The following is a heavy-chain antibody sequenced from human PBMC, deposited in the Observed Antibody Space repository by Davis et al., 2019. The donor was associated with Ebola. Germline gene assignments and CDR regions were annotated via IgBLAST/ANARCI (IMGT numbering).Heavy chain of an antibody. J-gene: IGHJ4*02. CDR2: ISGSGGST. Sequence: GESLKISCAASGFTFSSYAMSWVRQAPGKGLEWVSAISGSGGSTYYADSVKGRFTISRDNSKNTLYLQMNSMRAEDTAVYYCAKGGRDKGTGGAYLYYWGQGTLVTVSS. CDR1: GFTFSSYA. D-gene: IGHD1-14*01. CDR3: AKGGRDKGTGGAYLYY. V-gene: IGHV3-23*01.